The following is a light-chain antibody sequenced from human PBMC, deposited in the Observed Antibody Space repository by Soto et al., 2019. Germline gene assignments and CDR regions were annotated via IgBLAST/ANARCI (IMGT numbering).Light chain of an antibody. Sequence: DIQMTQFPSSLSASVGDRITITCRASQAIGNYLAWYLQSPGKVPKLLMSAASTLQSGVPSRFSGSGSGTDFTLTISSLQPEDVATYYCQKYNSAPQTFGQGTKVEIK. V-gene: IGKV1-27*01. J-gene: IGKJ1*01. CDR1: QAIGNY. CDR2: AAS. CDR3: QKYNSAPQT.